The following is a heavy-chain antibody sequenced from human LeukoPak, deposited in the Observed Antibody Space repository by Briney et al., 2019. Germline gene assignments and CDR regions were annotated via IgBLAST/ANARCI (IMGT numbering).Heavy chain of an antibody. Sequence: PGGSLRLSCAASGFNFDDYGMSWVRQAPGKGLEWVSGINWKDSTGYADSVKGRFTISRDNAKKSVYLQMNSLRAEDTAVYYCARDSYYYDSSGYYLEYFDYWGQGTLVTVSS. CDR3: ARDSYYYDSSGYYLEYFDY. D-gene: IGHD3-22*01. V-gene: IGHV3-20*04. CDR2: INWKDST. J-gene: IGHJ4*02. CDR1: GFNFDDYG.